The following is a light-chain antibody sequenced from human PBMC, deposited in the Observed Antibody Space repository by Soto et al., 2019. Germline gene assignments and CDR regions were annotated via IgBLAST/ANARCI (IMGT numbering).Light chain of an antibody. J-gene: IGKJ5*01. CDR3: QQYNSPIT. CDR2: DAS. V-gene: IGKV1-5*01. Sequence: DIQMTQSPSTLSASVGDRVTITCRASQSISSWLAWYQQKPGKAPKLLIYDASSLESGVPSRFSGSGSGTEFTPTISSLQPDDFAAYYCQQYNSPITFGQWTRLEIK. CDR1: QSISSW.